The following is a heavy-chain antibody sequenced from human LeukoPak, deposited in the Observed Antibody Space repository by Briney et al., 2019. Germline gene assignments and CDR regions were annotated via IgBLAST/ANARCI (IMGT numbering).Heavy chain of an antibody. CDR2: IWYDGSNK. J-gene: IGHJ6*04. CDR3: ARALSTSPLGYYYGMDV. D-gene: IGHD2-2*01. CDR1: GFTFSSYG. Sequence: PGGSLRLSCAASGFTFSSYGMHWVRQAPGKGLEGVAVIWYDGSNKYYADSVKGRFTIFRDNSKNTLYLQMNSVRAEDTGVYYCARALSTSPLGYYYGMDVWGKGTTVTVSS. V-gene: IGHV3-33*01.